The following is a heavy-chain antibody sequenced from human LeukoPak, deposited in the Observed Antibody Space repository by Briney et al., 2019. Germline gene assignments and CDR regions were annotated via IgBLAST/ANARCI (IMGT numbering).Heavy chain of an antibody. CDR2: ISGSGGGT. D-gene: IGHD3-22*01. Sequence: GGSLRLSCAVSGITLSNYGMSWVRQAPGKGLEWVAGISGSGGGTNYADSVKGRFTISRDNPKNTLYLQMNSLGAEDTAVYFCAKRGVVIRVILVGFHKEAYYFDSWGQGALVAVSS. V-gene: IGHV3-23*01. CDR3: AKRGVVIRVILVGFHKEAYYFDS. CDR1: GITLSNYG. J-gene: IGHJ4*02.